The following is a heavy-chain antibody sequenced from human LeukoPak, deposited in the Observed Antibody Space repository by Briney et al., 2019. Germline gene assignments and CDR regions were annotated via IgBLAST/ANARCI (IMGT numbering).Heavy chain of an antibody. Sequence: GGSLRLSCATSGFTFNRFGMHWVRQAPGKGLEWVAVIWYDGSNKDYADSVKGRFTISRDNSKNTLYLQMSGLSAEDPAVYYCATSAHIEVGTAPPPDYWGQGTLVTVTS. J-gene: IGHJ4*02. CDR2: IWYDGSNK. V-gene: IGHV3-33*01. D-gene: IGHD2-21*02. CDR3: ATSAHIEVGTAPPPDY. CDR1: GFTFNRFG.